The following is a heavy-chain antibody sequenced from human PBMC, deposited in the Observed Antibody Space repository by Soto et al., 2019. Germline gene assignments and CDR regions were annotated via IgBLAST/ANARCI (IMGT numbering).Heavy chain of an antibody. V-gene: IGHV4-4*02. CDR1: GGSFTSNTW. Sequence: SETLSLTCAVSGGSFTSNTWWTWVRHPTEQGLEWIGEIYRTGSTNYNPSLKSRVTISLDKSENQFSLKVTSLTAADTAVYYCASRDPGTSVDYWGQGTLVTVSS. J-gene: IGHJ4*02. CDR3: ASRDPGTSVDY. D-gene: IGHD1-7*01. CDR2: IYRTGST.